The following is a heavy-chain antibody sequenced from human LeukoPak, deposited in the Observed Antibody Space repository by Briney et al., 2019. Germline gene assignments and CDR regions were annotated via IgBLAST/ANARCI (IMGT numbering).Heavy chain of an antibody. CDR1: GYTFTSYD. CDR2: MNPNSGNT. J-gene: IGHJ5*02. Sequence: GASVKVSCKASGYTFTSYDINWVRQATGQGLEWMGWMNPNSGNTGYAQKFQGRVTITRNTSISTAYMELSSLRSEDTAVYYCARLICSSSWSRFDPWGQGTLVTVSS. V-gene: IGHV1-8*03. CDR3: ARLICSSSWSRFDP. D-gene: IGHD6-13*01.